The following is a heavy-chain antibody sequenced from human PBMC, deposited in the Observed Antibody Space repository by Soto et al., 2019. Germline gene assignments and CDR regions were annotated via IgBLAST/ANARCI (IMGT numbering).Heavy chain of an antibody. V-gene: IGHV1-69*01. D-gene: IGHD2-15*01. Sequence: SSVQVSCTASGGTFSSYAISWVRHAPGQGLEWMGGIIPIFGTANYAQKFQGRVTITADESTSTAYMELSSLRSEDTAVYYCATLPGEIVVVVAAREDFESWGKGTRVTVSS. CDR1: GGTFSSYA. J-gene: IGHJ3*02. CDR3: ATLPGEIVVVVAAREDFES. CDR2: IIPIFGTA.